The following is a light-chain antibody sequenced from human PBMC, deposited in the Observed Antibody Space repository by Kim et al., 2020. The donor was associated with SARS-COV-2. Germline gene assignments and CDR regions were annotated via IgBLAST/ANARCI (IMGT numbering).Light chain of an antibody. CDR2: EVS. V-gene: IGLV2-14*01. CDR1: SSDVGGYDY. CDR3: SSYTSSSGRV. Sequence: QSALTQPASVSGSPGQSITISCTGTSSDVGGYDYVAWYQQQPGKAPKVIIYEVSHRPSGVSSRFSGSKSGNTASLTISGLQAEDEADYYCSSYTSSSGRVFGTGTQLTVL. J-gene: IGLJ1*01.